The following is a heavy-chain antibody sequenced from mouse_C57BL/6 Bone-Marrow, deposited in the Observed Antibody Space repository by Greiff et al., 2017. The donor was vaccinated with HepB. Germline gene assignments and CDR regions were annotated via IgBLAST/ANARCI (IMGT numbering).Heavy chain of an antibody. J-gene: IGHJ4*01. CDR3: ARSLLRYAMDY. CDR1: GYTFTSYW. CDR2: IDPSDSYT. D-gene: IGHD1-1*01. V-gene: IGHV1-69*01. Sequence: QVQLQQPGAELVMPGASVKLSCKASGYTFTSYWMHWVKQSPGQGLEWIGEIDPSDSYTNYNQKFKGKSTLTVDKSSSTAYMPLSSLTSEDSAVYYCARSLLRYAMDYWGQGTSVTVSS.